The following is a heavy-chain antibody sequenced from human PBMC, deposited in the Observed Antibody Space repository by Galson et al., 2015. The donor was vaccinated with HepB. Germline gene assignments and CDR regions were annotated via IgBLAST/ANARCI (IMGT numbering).Heavy chain of an antibody. V-gene: IGHV2-70*01. D-gene: IGHD3-22*01. Sequence: PALVKPTQTLTLTCTLSGFSLSTSGMCVSWIRQPPGKALEWLAFIDWNDDKYYRTSLKTRLTISKDTSKNQVVLTMTNMDPVDTATYYCARVTYYYDSSGYYSPYYFDYWGQGTLVTVSS. CDR3: ARVTYYYDSSGYYSPYYFDY. CDR1: GFSLSTSGMC. CDR2: IDWNDDK. J-gene: IGHJ4*02.